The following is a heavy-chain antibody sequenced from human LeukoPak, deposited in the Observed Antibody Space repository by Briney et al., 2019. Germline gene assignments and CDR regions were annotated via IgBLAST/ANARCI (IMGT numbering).Heavy chain of an antibody. CDR2: IFYSGST. V-gene: IGHV4-39*07. CDR1: GGSISSSSYY. Sequence: PSETLSLTCTVSGGSISSSSYYWGWIRQPPGKGLEWIGSIFYSGSTYYNPSLKSRVTISVDTSNNQFSLKLSSVTAADTAVYYCAREVVGATPSPSWFDPWGQGNLVTVSS. D-gene: IGHD1-26*01. CDR3: AREVVGATPSPSWFDP. J-gene: IGHJ5*02.